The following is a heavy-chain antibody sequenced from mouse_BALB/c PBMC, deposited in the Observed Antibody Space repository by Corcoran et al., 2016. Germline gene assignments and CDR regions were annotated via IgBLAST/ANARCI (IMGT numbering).Heavy chain of an antibody. CDR1: GYIFTDYG. Sequence: QIQLVQSGPELKKPGETVKISCKASGYIFTDYGMNWVKQAPGEDLKWMGWINTYTGEPTYADDFKGRFAFSLETSASTAYLQINNLKNEDTSTYFCARAPRHYYAMDYWGQGTSVTVSS. V-gene: IGHV9-3-1*01. CDR2: INTYTGEP. J-gene: IGHJ4*01. CDR3: ARAPRHYYAMDY.